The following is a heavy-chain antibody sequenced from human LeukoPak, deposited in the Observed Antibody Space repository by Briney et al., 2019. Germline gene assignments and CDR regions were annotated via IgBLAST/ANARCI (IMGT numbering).Heavy chain of an antibody. CDR3: ARGPRRFYYYGMDV. V-gene: IGHV4-39*07. CDR1: GGSISSGGYY. Sequence: SETLSLTCTVSGGSISSGGYYWSWIRQPPGKGLEWIGEINHSGSTNYNPSLKSRVTISVDTSKNQFSLKLSSVTAADTAVYYCARGPRRFYYYGMDVWAKGPRSPSP. D-gene: IGHD3-3*01. CDR2: INHSGST. J-gene: IGHJ6*02.